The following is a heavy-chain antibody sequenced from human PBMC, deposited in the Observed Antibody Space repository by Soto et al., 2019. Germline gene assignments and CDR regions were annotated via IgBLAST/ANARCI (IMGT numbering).Heavy chain of an antibody. J-gene: IGHJ6*02. CDR2: INPSGGST. Sequence: APVKVSWEASGNTFTSYYIHWGRQAPGQRLEWVGIINPSGGSTSYAQKFQGRVTMTRDTSTSTVYMELSSLRSEDTAVYYCARGGTGSGSYKSRYYYYYGMDVWGQGTTVTVSS. D-gene: IGHD3-10*01. CDR1: GNTFTSYY. V-gene: IGHV1-46*01. CDR3: ARGGTGSGSYKSRYYYYYGMDV.